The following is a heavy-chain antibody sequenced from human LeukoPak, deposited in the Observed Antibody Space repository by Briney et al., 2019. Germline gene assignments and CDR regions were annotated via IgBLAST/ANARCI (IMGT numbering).Heavy chain of an antibody. CDR3: ARDRIAVAGTAFDP. J-gene: IGHJ5*02. V-gene: IGHV4-4*07. D-gene: IGHD6-19*01. Sequence: SETLSLTCTVSGGSISSYYWSWIRQPAGKGLEWIGRIYTSGSTNYNPSLKSRVTMSVDTSKNQFSLKLSSVTAADTAVYYCARDRIAVAGTAFDPWGQGTLVTVSS. CDR2: IYTSGST. CDR1: GGSISSYY.